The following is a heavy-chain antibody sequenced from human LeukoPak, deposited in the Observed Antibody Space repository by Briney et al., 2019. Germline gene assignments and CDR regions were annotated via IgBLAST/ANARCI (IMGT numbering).Heavy chain of an antibody. CDR1: GYTFTSYG. J-gene: IGHJ4*02. D-gene: IGHD3-9*01. Sequence: GASVKLSCKASGYTFTSYGISWVRQAPGQGLEWIGWISAYNGNTNYAQKLQGRVTMTTDTSTSTAYMELRSLRSDDTAVYSCARGGRFDWSYYFAYWGQGTVVTVSS. CDR2: ISAYNGNT. V-gene: IGHV1-18*01. CDR3: ARGGRFDWSYYFAY.